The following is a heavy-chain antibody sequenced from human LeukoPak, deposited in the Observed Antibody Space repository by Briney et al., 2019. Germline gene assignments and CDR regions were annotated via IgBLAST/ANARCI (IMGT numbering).Heavy chain of an antibody. D-gene: IGHD6-19*01. CDR3: ARSEQFPYYMDV. J-gene: IGHJ6*03. CDR2: IYPNSGGT. V-gene: IGHV1-2*02. CDR1: GYTFTSYA. Sequence: ASVKVSCKASGYTFTSYAMHWVRQAPGQRLEWMGWIYPNSGGTNYAQKFQGRVTMTRDTSISTAYMELSRLRSDDTAVYYCARSEQFPYYMDVWGKGTTVTVSS.